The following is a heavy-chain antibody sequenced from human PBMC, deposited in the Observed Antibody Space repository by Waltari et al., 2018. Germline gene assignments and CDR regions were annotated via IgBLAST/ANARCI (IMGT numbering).Heavy chain of an antibody. D-gene: IGHD6-13*01. CDR3: AKDGWRAGTGGWFDP. CDR1: GFTFSSYG. J-gene: IGHJ5*02. V-gene: IGHV3-30*02. Sequence: VQLVESGGGVVQPGGSLRLSCAASGFTFSSYGMHWVRQPPGKGREWVAFIRYDGSNKYYADSVKGRFTISRDNSKNTLYLQMNSLRAEDTAVYYCAKDGWRAGTGGWFDPWGQGTLVTVSS. CDR2: IRYDGSNK.